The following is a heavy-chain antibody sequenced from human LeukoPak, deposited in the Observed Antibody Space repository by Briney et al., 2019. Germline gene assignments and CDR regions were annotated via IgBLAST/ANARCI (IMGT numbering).Heavy chain of an antibody. CDR2: IYYSGST. J-gene: IGHJ4*02. V-gene: IGHV4-59*01. CDR3: ARLGGYGYFDY. D-gene: IGHD5-12*01. Sequence: SETLSLTCTVSGGSISSYYWSWIRQPPGKGVEWIGYIYYSGSTNYNPSLKSRVTISVDTSKSQFSLKMSSVTAADTAVYYCARLGGYGYFDYWGQGTLVTVSS. CDR1: GGSISSYY.